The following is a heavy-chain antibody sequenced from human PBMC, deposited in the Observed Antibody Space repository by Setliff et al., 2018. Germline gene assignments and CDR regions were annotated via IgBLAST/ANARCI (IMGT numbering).Heavy chain of an antibody. D-gene: IGHD3-9*01. Sequence: PGESLKISCKGSGYSFTSYWISWVRQMPGKGLEWMGIIYPGDSHTRYSPSFQGQVTMSADKSINTAFLQWNNLKASDTAVYYCARVNDIFTGHYASFEYWGQGTVVTVSS. CDR2: IYPGDSHT. CDR1: GYSFTSYW. J-gene: IGHJ4*02. V-gene: IGHV5-51*01. CDR3: ARVNDIFTGHYASFEY.